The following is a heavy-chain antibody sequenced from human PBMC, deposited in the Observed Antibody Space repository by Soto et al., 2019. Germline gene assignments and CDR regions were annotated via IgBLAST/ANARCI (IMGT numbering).Heavy chain of an antibody. CDR3: ARERYQVISDGMDV. J-gene: IGHJ6*02. CDR2: INPETGGT. Sequence: QVQLVQSGADVKTPGASVRVSCKASGYTLTGYYVHWVREAPGQGREWMGWINPETGGTSYAQKFQGRVTLSRDTSINTAYLELSRLRFDDAAVYFCARERYQVISDGMDVWGQGTTVTVSS. CDR1: GYTLTGYY. D-gene: IGHD2-2*01. V-gene: IGHV1-2*02.